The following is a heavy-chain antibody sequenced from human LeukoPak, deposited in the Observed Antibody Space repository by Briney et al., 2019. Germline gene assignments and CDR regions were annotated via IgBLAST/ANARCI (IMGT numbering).Heavy chain of an antibody. CDR3: ARDRIYASDM. J-gene: IGHJ3*02. CDR2: IKSDGSSP. D-gene: IGHD2-15*01. V-gene: IGHV3-74*01. Sequence: NPGGSLRLSCAASGFAFSTYWMHWVRQAPGKGLVWVSRIKSDGSSPVYADSVKGRFTISRDNARNTLFLQMTSLRAEDTAVYYCARDRIYASDMWGQGTMVTVSS. CDR1: GFAFSTYW.